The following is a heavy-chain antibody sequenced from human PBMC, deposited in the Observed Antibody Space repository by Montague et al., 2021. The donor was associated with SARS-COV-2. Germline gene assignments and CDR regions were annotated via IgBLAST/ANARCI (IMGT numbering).Heavy chain of an antibody. J-gene: IGHJ4*02. D-gene: IGHD6-13*01. V-gene: IGHV3-11*01. CDR3: ARDWALYSGTKSQYDHSSGWYNY. Sequence: SLRLSCAASGFTFSDYYMSWLRQAPGKGLEWVSYISSSGSMRYYADSVKGRFTISRDNAKNSLYLQMNSLRTEDTAVYYCARDWALYSGTKSQYDHSSGWYNYWGQGTLVTVSS. CDR2: ISSSGSMR. CDR1: GFTFSDYY.